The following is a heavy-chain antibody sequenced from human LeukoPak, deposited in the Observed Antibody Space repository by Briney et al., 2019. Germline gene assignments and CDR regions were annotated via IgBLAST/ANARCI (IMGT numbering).Heavy chain of an antibody. CDR2: ISTSKGDT. Sequence: ASVKVSCKTSGYTFTSHGIGWVRQAPGQGLEWMGWISTSKGDTNYAQKFKGGLTMTTDRSTYTAYMELRSLSSDDTAVYYCARDWPTVITDYWGQGTLVTVSS. J-gene: IGHJ4*02. CDR3: ARDWPTVITDY. CDR1: GYTFTSHG. V-gene: IGHV1-18*01. D-gene: IGHD4-11*01.